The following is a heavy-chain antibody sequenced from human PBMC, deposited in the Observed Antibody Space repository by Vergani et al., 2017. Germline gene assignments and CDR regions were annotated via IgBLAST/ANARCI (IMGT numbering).Heavy chain of an antibody. CDR2: ISYDGSNK. V-gene: IGHV3-30*04. D-gene: IGHD4-17*01. Sequence: QVQLVESGGGVVQPGRSLRLSCAASGFTFSSYAMHWVRQAPGKGLEWVAVISYDGSNKYYADSVKGRFTISRDNSKNTLYLQMNSLRAEDTAVYYCRMTTVTHRSRDAFDIWGQGTMVTVSS. CDR1: GFTFSSYA. CDR3: RMTTVTHRSRDAFDI. J-gene: IGHJ3*02.